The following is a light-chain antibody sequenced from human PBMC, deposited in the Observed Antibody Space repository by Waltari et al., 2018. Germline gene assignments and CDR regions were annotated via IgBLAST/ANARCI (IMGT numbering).Light chain of an antibody. Sequence: SYELTQPPSLSVSRGQSATITRSGDRLDDKNVCWYQQKPGQSPLLIMYQDRKRPSGIPERFSGSNSGNTATLTISAAQGMDEADYYCQAWDSSTAVFGGGTKLTVL. CDR1: RLDDKN. V-gene: IGLV3-1*01. CDR3: QAWDSSTAV. CDR2: QDR. J-gene: IGLJ3*02.